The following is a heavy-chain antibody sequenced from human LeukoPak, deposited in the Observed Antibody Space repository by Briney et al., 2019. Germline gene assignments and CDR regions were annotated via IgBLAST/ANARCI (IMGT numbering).Heavy chain of an antibody. D-gene: IGHD3-22*01. Sequence: GGSLRLSCAASGFTFSRYWLHWVRQPPGKGLVWPSRLNADDKTTSYADSVKGRFTTSGDDARKALYLQMNSLSAEDTAVYYCARDGDYYDSSGYYYDPRVDYFDYWGQGTLVTVSS. CDR3: ARDGDYYDSSGYYYDPRVDYFDY. CDR1: GFTFSRYW. V-gene: IGHV3-74*01. CDR2: LNADDKTT. J-gene: IGHJ4*02.